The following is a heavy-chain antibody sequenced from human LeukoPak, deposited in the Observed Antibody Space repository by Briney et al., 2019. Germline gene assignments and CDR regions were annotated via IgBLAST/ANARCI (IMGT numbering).Heavy chain of an antibody. D-gene: IGHD3-3*01. Sequence: ASVKVSCKASGYTFTGYYMHWVRQAPGQGLEWMGWISPNSGGTNYAQKFQGRVTMTRDTSISTAYMELSRLRSDDTAVYYCARGGGFLEWLPKPDLDYWGQGTLVTVSS. J-gene: IGHJ4*02. CDR3: ARGGGFLEWLPKPDLDY. V-gene: IGHV1-2*02. CDR2: ISPNSGGT. CDR1: GYTFTGYY.